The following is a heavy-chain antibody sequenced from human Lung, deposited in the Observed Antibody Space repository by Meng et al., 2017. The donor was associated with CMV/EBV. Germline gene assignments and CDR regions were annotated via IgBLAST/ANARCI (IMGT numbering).Heavy chain of an antibody. D-gene: IGHD2-2*02. Sequence: ASVKVSCKASGYTFTSYDINWVRQATGQGLEWMGWMNPNSGNTGYAQKFQGRVTMTRDTSTSTVYMELSSLRSEDTAVYYCARGGDIVVVPAAIPWHYWGQGTLVTVSS. CDR3: ARGGDIVVVPAAIPWHY. V-gene: IGHV1-8*02. CDR2: MNPNSGNT. J-gene: IGHJ4*02. CDR1: GYTFTSYD.